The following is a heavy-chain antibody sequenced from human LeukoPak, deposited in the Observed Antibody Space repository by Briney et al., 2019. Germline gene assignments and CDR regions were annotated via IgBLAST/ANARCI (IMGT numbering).Heavy chain of an antibody. CDR2: ISSSGSGT. V-gene: IGHV3-23*01. CDR3: AKVVNSGYYYYFDY. Sequence: PGGSLRLSCAASGFTFSSYAMSWVRQAPGKGLEWVSAISSSGSGTYYPDSVKGRFTISRDNSKNTVFLQMSSLRVEDTAVYYCAKVVNSGYYYYFDYWGQGTLVTVSS. CDR1: GFTFSSYA. D-gene: IGHD3-3*01. J-gene: IGHJ4*02.